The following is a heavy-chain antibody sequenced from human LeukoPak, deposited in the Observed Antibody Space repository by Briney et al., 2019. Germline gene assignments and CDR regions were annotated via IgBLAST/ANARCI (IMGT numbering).Heavy chain of an antibody. CDR3: ARVRQQLATNWFDP. CDR2: IYYSGST. D-gene: IGHD6-13*01. J-gene: IGHJ5*02. V-gene: IGHV4-34*01. Sequence: SETLSLTCAVYGGSFSGYYWSWIRQPPGKGLEWIGSIYYSGSTYYNPSLKSRVTISVDTSKNQFSLKLSSVTAADTAVYYCARVRQQLATNWFDPWGQGTLVTVSS. CDR1: GGSFSGYY.